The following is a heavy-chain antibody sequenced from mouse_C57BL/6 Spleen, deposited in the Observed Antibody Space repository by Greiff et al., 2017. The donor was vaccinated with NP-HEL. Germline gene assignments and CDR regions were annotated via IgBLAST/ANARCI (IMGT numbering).Heavy chain of an antibody. D-gene: IGHD1-1*01. V-gene: IGHV2-5*01. Sequence: QVQLKQSGPGLVQPSQSLSITCTVSGFSLTSYGVHWVRQSPGKGLEWLGVIWSGGSTDYNAAFMSRLSITKGKCKRQVFFKMISLQADDTAIYYCAKNKGDYGSSRRIYAMDYWGQGTSVTVSS. J-gene: IGHJ4*01. CDR1: GFSLTSYG. CDR3: AKNKGDYGSSRRIYAMDY. CDR2: IWSGGST.